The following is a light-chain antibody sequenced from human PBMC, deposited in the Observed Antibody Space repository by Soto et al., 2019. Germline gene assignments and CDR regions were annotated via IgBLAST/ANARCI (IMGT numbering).Light chain of an antibody. CDR3: QHYNSYSEA. CDR1: QSVGST. V-gene: IGKV3D-15*01. Sequence: EIVLTQSPATLSVSPGERLTLSCRASQSVGSTLAWYQRRPGQAPRLLIYGASCRATGIPDRFSGSGSGTDFTLTISSLQPDDFATYYCQHYNSYSEAVGQGTKVDNK. J-gene: IGKJ1*01. CDR2: GAS.